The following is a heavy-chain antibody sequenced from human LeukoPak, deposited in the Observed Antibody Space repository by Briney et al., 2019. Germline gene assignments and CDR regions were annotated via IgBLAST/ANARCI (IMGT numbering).Heavy chain of an antibody. CDR3: ARDDSVRRYYDSSGYSPDY. V-gene: IGHV1-46*01. CDR2: INPSGGST. CDR1: GYSFTSYY. D-gene: IGHD3-22*01. Sequence: ASVRVSCKASGYSFTSYYMHWVRQAPGQGLEWMGIINPSGGSTSYAQKFQGRVTMTRDTSTSTVYMELSSLRSEDTAVYYCARDDSVRRYYDSSGYSPDYWGQGTLVTVSS. J-gene: IGHJ4*02.